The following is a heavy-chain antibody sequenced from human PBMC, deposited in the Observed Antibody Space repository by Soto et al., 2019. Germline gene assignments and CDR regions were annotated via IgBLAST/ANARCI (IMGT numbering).Heavy chain of an antibody. D-gene: IGHD3-22*01. CDR1: GYSFAGYW. CDR2: IDPSDSQT. Sequence: GESLKISCKGSGYSFAGYWITWVRQKPGKGLEWMGRIDPSDSQTYYSPSFRGHVTISVTKSITTVFLQWSSLRASDTAMYYCARQIYDSDTGPNFQYYFDSWGQGTTVTVSS. CDR3: ARQIYDSDTGPNFQYYFDS. V-gene: IGHV5-10-1*01. J-gene: IGHJ4*02.